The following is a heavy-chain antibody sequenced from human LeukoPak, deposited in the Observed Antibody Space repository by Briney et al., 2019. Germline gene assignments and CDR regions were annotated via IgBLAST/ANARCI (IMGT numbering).Heavy chain of an antibody. CDR2: ISWNSGSI. V-gene: IGHV3-9*01. CDR1: GFTFDDYA. J-gene: IGHJ4*02. CDR3: AKSLCGGDCYYFDY. D-gene: IGHD2-21*02. Sequence: SGGSLRLSCAASGFTFDDYAMHWVRQAPGKGLEWVSGISWNSGSIGYADSVKGRFTISRDNAKNSLYLQMNSLRAEDTALYYCAKSLCGGDCYYFDYWGQGTLVTVSS.